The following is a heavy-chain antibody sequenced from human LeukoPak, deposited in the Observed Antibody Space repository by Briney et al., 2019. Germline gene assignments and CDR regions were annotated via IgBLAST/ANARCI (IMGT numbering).Heavy chain of an antibody. Sequence: GRSLRLSCAASGFTFDDYAMHWVRQAPGKGLEWVANIKQDGSEKYYVDSVKGRFTISRDNAKNSLYLQMNSLRAEDTAVYYCARLLTIPGYWGQGTLVTVSS. CDR1: GFTFDDYA. V-gene: IGHV3-7*01. CDR3: ARLLTIPGY. J-gene: IGHJ4*02. CDR2: IKQDGSEK. D-gene: IGHD4/OR15-4a*01.